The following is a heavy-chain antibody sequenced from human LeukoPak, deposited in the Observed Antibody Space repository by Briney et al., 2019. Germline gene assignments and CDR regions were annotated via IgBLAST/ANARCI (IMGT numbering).Heavy chain of an antibody. J-gene: IGHJ6*02. CDR2: ISYDGSNK. V-gene: IGHV3-30-3*01. D-gene: IGHD4-17*01. CDR3: AKELDPTVPRYFYYYGMDV. CDR1: GFTFSSYA. Sequence: PGRSLRLSCAASGFTFSSYAMHWVRQAPGKGLEWVAVISYDGSNKYYADSVKGRFTISRDNSKNTLYLQMNSLRAEDTAVYYCAKELDPTVPRYFYYYGMDVWGQGTTVTVSS.